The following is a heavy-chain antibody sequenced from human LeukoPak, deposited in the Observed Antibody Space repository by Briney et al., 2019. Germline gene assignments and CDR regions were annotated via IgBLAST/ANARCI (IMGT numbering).Heavy chain of an antibody. CDR3: ARTREQWQVLDY. CDR1: GFTFSTYG. J-gene: IGHJ4*02. CDR2: IRYDGSNK. Sequence: TGGSLRLSCAASGFTFSTYGIHWVRQAPGKGLEWVAFIRYDGSNKYYADSVKGRFTISRDNSNNMVYLQMNSLRAEDTAVYYCARTREQWQVLDYWGQGTLVTVSS. V-gene: IGHV3-30*02. D-gene: IGHD6-19*01.